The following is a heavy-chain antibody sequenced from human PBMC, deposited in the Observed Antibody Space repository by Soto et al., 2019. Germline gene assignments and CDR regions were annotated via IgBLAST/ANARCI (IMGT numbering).Heavy chain of an antibody. V-gene: IGHV3-30*18. D-gene: IGHD6-19*01. Sequence: PGGSLRLSCAASGFTFSNYGMHWVRQAPGKGLEWVAVISYDGSNKYYADSVKGRFTISRDNSKNTLYLQMNSLRVEDTAMYYCAKNPGYNSGWYSIDYWGQGTLVTV. CDR1: GFTFSNYG. J-gene: IGHJ4*02. CDR2: ISYDGSNK. CDR3: AKNPGYNSGWYSIDY.